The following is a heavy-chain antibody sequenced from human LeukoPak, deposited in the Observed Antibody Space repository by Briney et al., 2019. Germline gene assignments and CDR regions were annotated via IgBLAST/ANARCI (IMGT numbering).Heavy chain of an antibody. V-gene: IGHV3-7*01. D-gene: IGHD1-26*01. CDR1: GFTFSDYW. CDR3: ARDKIVGPTTLDF. J-gene: IGHJ4*02. CDR2: IKQDGGES. Sequence: GGSLRLSCVVSGFTFSDYWMSWVRQAPEKGPEWVANIKQDGGESYYVDSVKGRFTISRDNAKNLLYLQMDSLRVEDTAIYCCARDKIVGPTTLDFWGQGTLVTVSS.